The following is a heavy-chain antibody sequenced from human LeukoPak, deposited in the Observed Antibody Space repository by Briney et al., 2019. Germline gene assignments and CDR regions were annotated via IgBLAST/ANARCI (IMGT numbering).Heavy chain of an antibody. CDR2: IHPSSGST. CDR3: ARDSDTSSLADP. Sequence: ASVKVSCKASGYTFTRYYMHWVRQAPGQGLEWMGIIHPSSGSTSYAQKFESRVTLTRDTSTSTLYMELISLRSEDTAVYYCARDSDTSSLADPWGQGTLVTVSS. CDR1: GYTFTRYY. J-gene: IGHJ5*02. D-gene: IGHD2-2*01. V-gene: IGHV1-46*01.